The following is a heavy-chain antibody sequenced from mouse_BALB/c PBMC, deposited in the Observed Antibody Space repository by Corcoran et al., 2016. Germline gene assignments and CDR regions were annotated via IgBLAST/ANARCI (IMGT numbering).Heavy chain of an antibody. CDR2: INTETGEP. V-gene: IGHV9-2-1*01. D-gene: IGHD2-3*01. Sequence: QIQLVQSGPELKKPGETVKISCKASGYTFTDYSMHWVKQAPGKGLKWMGWINTETGEPTYADDFKGRFAFSLETSASTAYLQINNLKNEDTATYVCARFYDGYYYAIDYWGQGTSVTVSS. J-gene: IGHJ4*01. CDR3: ARFYDGYYYAIDY. CDR1: GYTFTDYS.